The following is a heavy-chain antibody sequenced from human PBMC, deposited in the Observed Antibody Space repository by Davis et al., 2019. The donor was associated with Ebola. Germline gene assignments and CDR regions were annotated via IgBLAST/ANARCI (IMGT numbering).Heavy chain of an antibody. J-gene: IGHJ3*01. Sequence: GESLKISCAASGFTFSSYGMHWVRQAPGKGLEWVAVISYDGSNKYYADSVKGRFTISRDNSKNTLYLQMNSLRDEDTAVYYCATEPVWGQGTMVTVSS. CDR1: GFTFSSYG. V-gene: IGHV3-30*03. D-gene: IGHD1-14*01. CDR2: ISYDGSNK. CDR3: ATEPV.